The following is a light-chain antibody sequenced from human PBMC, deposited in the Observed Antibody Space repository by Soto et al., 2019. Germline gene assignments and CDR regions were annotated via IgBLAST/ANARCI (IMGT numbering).Light chain of an antibody. V-gene: IGKV3-11*01. CDR3: QQRSNWPS. CDR1: QSVSIH. CDR2: GAH. J-gene: IGKJ5*01. Sequence: ETVMTQSPGTLSVSLGERATLSCRASQSVSIHLAWYQQKPGQAPRLLISGAHNRAPGIPDRFSGSESGTDFTLRISRLEPEDFAVYYCQQRSNWPSFGGGTRLEIK.